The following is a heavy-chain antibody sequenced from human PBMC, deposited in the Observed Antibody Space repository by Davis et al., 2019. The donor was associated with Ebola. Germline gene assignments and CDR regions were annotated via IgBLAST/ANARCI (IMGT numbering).Heavy chain of an antibody. V-gene: IGHV3-64*04. CDR2: ISGNGDYI. J-gene: IGHJ6*02. CDR3: ARGGDSAMVYPGLFVDINGMDV. CDR1: GFTFSAYA. Sequence: GESLKISCSASGFTFSAYAMHWVRQAPVKGLEYVSAISGNGDYIYYADSVKGILTISRDNSKNTLFLQMNSLRAEDTAVFYCARGGDSAMVYPGLFVDINGMDVWGQGTTVTVSS. D-gene: IGHD5-18*01.